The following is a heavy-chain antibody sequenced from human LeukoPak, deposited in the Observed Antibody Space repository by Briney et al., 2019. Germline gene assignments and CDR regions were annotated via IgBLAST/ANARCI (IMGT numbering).Heavy chain of an antibody. CDR3: ATTRVGVAVPGY. CDR1: GXTFSSYG. D-gene: IGHD6-19*01. V-gene: IGHV3-64D*09. CDR2: INGNGGST. Sequence: GGSLRLSCSASGXTFSSYGMQWVRXAPGKXXXYVSAINGNGGSTYYADSVKGRFTISRDNSKNTLYLQMISLRTEDTAVYYCATTRVGVAVPGYWGQGTLVTVSS. J-gene: IGHJ4*02.